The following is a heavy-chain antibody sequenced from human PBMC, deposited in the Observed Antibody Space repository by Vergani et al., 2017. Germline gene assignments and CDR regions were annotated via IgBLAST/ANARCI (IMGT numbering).Heavy chain of an antibody. D-gene: IGHD7-27*01. Sequence: QVQLQESGPGLVKPSETLSLTCAVSGYSISSGYYWGWIRQPPGKGLEWIGSIYHSGSPYYNPSLKSRVTISVDTSKNQFSLKLSSVTAADTAVYYCARVRAGDHYFDYWGQGTLVTVSS. CDR3: ARVRAGDHYFDY. CDR1: GYSISSGYY. J-gene: IGHJ4*02. V-gene: IGHV4-38-2*01. CDR2: IYHSGSP.